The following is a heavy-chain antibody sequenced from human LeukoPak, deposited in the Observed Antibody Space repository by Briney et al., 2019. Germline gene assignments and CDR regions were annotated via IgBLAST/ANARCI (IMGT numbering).Heavy chain of an antibody. J-gene: IGHJ5*01. D-gene: IGHD2-21*02. CDR1: GYTFTGYF. CDR2: VNPNIGDA. Sequence: ASVKVSCKASGYTFTGYFIHWVRQAPGQGLEWMGWVNPNIGDASYAQKFQDRVTMTRDRSINTAYMELSRLTSDDTAVYCCARMALDGGDSIGFDSWGQGTLVTVSS. CDR3: ARMALDGGDSIGFDS. V-gene: IGHV1-2*02.